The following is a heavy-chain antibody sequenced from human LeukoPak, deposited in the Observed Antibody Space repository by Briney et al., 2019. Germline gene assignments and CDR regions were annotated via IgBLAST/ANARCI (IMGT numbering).Heavy chain of an antibody. CDR3: ASPSDYFDY. Sequence: GGSLRLSCAASGFTFRSYEMNWVRQAPGKGLEWVSYISSSGSTIYYADSVKGRFTISRDNAKNSLYLQMNSLRAEDTAVYYCASPSDYFDYWGQGTLVTVSS. J-gene: IGHJ4*02. V-gene: IGHV3-48*03. CDR1: GFTFRSYE. CDR2: ISSSGSTI. D-gene: IGHD2-2*01.